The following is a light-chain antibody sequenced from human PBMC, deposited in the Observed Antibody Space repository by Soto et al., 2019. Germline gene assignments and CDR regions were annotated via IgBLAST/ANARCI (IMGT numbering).Light chain of an antibody. CDR3: QQYGSSPRT. CDR1: QSVTSSY. Sequence: EIVLTPSPGTLSLSPGERANLSCRASQSVTSSYLAWYQLKPGQAPRLLIYGASSRATGIPDRFSGSGSGTDFTLTISRLDPEDFAVYFGQQYGSSPRTFGQGTKVDIK. J-gene: IGKJ1*01. CDR2: GAS. V-gene: IGKV3-20*01.